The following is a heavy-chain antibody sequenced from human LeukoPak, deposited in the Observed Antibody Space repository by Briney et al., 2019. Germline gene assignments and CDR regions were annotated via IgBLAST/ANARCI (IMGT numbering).Heavy chain of an antibody. CDR1: GFMFSDYY. CDR3: ARGGAFCSVDGCYSGRNWFDP. CDR2: ISSGGTTI. D-gene: IGHD2-15*01. Sequence: GGSLRLSCAASGFMFSDYYMHWIRRAPGKGLEWVSFISSGGTTIYYADSVKGRFTISRDNAKNSLHLQMNSLRAEDTAVYYCARGGAFCSVDGCYSGRNWFDPWGQGTLVTVSS. J-gene: IGHJ5*02. V-gene: IGHV3-11*04.